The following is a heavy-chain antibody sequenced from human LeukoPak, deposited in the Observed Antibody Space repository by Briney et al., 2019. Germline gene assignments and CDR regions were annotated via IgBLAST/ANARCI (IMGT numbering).Heavy chain of an antibody. J-gene: IGHJ4*02. CDR1: GFSLSTSGVG. Sequence: VSGPTLVKPTQTLTLTCTLSGFSLSTSGVGVGWIRQPPGKALEWLALIYWNDDKLYSPSLKSRLTITKDTSKNQVVLTMTNMDPVDTATYYCAHRGDFWSGPEARDYWGQGTLVTVSS. CDR3: AHRGDFWSGPEARDY. CDR2: IYWNDDK. D-gene: IGHD3-3*01. V-gene: IGHV2-5*01.